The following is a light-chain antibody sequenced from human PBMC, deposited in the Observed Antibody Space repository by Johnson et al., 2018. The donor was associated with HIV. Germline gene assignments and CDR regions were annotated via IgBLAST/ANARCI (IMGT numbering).Light chain of an antibody. Sequence: QAVLTQPPSVSAAPGQKVTIPCSGSSSNIGKNYVSWYQHLPGTAPKLLIYENNKRPSGFPARFSGSKSATSATMAITALPTGDEADYYCGTWVGSLSACVFGTGTKVTVL. CDR1: SSNIGKNY. CDR3: GTWVGSLSACV. V-gene: IGLV1-51*02. CDR2: ENN. J-gene: IGLJ1*01.